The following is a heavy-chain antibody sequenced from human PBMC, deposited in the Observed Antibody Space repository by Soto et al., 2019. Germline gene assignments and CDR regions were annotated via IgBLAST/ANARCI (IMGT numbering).Heavy chain of an antibody. CDR2: INHSGST. J-gene: IGHJ5*02. CDR1: GGSFSGYY. Sequence: SETLSLTCAVYGGSFSGYYWSWIRQPPGKGLEWIGEINHSGSTNYNPSLKSRVTISVDTSENQFSLKLSSVTAADTAVYYCARAPLTYYDFWSGYSWFDPWGQGTLVTVSS. CDR3: ARAPLTYYDFWSGYSWFDP. V-gene: IGHV4-34*01. D-gene: IGHD3-3*01.